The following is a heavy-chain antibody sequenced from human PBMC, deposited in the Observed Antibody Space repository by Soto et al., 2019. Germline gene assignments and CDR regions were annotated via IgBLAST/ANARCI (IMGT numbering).Heavy chain of an antibody. V-gene: IGHV3-11*06. CDR2: IRSSGHT. CDR1: GFTFSDYY. J-gene: IGHJ4*02. Sequence: GGSLRLSCAASGFTFSDYYMNWIRQAPGKGLEWVSYIRSSGHTNYADSVKGRFAISRDNAKNSLYLQMNSLRVEDTAVYYCARVDPGMDQWLAIDYWGQGPLVTVS. CDR3: ARVDPGMDQWLAIDY. D-gene: IGHD6-19*01.